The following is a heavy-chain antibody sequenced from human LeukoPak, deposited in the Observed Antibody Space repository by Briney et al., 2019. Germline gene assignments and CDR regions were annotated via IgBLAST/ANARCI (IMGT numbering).Heavy chain of an antibody. CDR3: ARVPPLRFLEWYRDY. Sequence: PSQTLSLTCTLSGRSISSADYYWIWIRQPPGKGLEWIGYIYYSGSTNYNPSLKSRITMSLDTSKNQFSMKRSSVTAADTATYYCARVPPLRFLEWYRDYWGQGTLVTVS. CDR2: IYYSGST. J-gene: IGHJ4*02. V-gene: IGHV4-30-4*08. D-gene: IGHD3-3*01. CDR1: GRSISSADYY.